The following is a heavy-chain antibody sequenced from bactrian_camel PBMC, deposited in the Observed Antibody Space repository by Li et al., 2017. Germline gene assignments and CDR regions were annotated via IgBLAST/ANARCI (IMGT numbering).Heavy chain of an antibody. D-gene: IGHD6*01. Sequence: HVQLVESGGGSVQAGGPLRLSCAAPGYTIDTSCMGWFRQAPGKEREGVAAIYTDDGSTYYAASVKDRFTIAQDNAKNTVDLQMNALSPEDSATYYCATGFFSAVDSERTGWWLLERAGSGRSPGTQVTVS. J-gene: IGHJ4*01. CDR1: GYTIDTSC. V-gene: IGHV3S1*01. CDR2: IYTDDGST.